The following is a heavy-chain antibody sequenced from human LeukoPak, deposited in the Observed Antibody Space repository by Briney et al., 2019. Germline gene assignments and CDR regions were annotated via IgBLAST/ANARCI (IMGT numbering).Heavy chain of an antibody. D-gene: IGHD3-3*02. J-gene: IGHJ4*02. CDR3: ARGSHFWSGYRTYYFDY. CDR2: INHSGST. Sequence: SETLSLTCAVYGGSFSGYYWSWIRQPPGKGLEWIGEINHSGSTNYNPSLKSRVTISVDTSKNQFSLKLSSVTAADTAVYHCARGSHFWSGYRTYYFDYWGQGTLVTVSS. CDR1: GGSFSGYY. V-gene: IGHV4-34*01.